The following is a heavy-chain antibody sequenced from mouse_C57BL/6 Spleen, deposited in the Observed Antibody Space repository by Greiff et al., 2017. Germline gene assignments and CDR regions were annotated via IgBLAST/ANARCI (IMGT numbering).Heavy chain of an antibody. Sequence: VQLQQSGAELVMPGASVKLSCKASGYTFTSYWLHWVKQRPGQGLEWIGEIDPSDSYTTYNQQFKGKSTLTVDKSSSTAYMQLSSLTSEDSAVYYCARFLHWYFDVWGTGTTVTVSS. CDR1: GYTFTSYW. J-gene: IGHJ1*03. CDR2: IDPSDSYT. V-gene: IGHV1-69*01. CDR3: ARFLHWYFDV.